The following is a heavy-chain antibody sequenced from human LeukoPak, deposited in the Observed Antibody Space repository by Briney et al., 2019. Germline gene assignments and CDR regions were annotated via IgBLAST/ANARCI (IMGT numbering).Heavy chain of an antibody. CDR3: ARVVAVTGAPVYYMDV. CDR1: GYMFTGYY. J-gene: IGHJ6*03. Sequence: ASVKVSCKASGYMFTGYYMHWVRQAPGQGLEWMGWINPNSGGTNYAQKFQGRVTMTRDTSISTAYMDLNRLRSDDTAVYYCARVVAVTGAPVYYMDVWGKGTTVTVSS. D-gene: IGHD6-19*01. CDR2: INPNSGGT. V-gene: IGHV1-2*02.